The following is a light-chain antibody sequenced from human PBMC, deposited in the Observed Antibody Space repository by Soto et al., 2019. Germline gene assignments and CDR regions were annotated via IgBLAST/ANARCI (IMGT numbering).Light chain of an antibody. CDR1: SSDVGGYKY. Sequence: QSVLTQPASVSGSPGQSITISCSGTSSDVGGYKYVSWYQQHPGKAPRLMIYEVIKRPSGVPDRFSGSKSGNTASLTVSGLQAEDEADYYCTSFAGMNNFVVFGGGTKLTVL. J-gene: IGLJ2*01. CDR3: TSFAGMNNFVV. CDR2: EVI. V-gene: IGLV2-8*01.